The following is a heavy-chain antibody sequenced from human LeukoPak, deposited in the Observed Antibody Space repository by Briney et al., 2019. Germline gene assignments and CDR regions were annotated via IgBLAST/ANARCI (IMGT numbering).Heavy chain of an antibody. D-gene: IGHD3-9*01. Sequence: SETLSLTCTVSGGSISSSSYYWGWIRQPPGKGLEWIGSIYYSGSTYYNPSLKSRVTISVDASKNQFSLKLSSVTAADTAVYYCARRLRYFDYWGQGTLVTVSS. J-gene: IGHJ4*02. CDR3: ARRLRYFDY. V-gene: IGHV4-39*07. CDR2: IYYSGST. CDR1: GGSISSSSYY.